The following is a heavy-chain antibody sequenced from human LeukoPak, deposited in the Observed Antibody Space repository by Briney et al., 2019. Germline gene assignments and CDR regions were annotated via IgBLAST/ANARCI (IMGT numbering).Heavy chain of an antibody. CDR3: ARAGAWQIDP. V-gene: IGHV4-59*01. CDR1: GGSIRSSY. J-gene: IGHJ5*02. CDR2: IFYTGSP. D-gene: IGHD3-10*01. Sequence: PSETLSLTCTVSGGSIRSSYWNWIRQPPGKGLEWIGYIFYTGSPNYNPSLKSRVTISLDRSKNQFSLRLTSVTAADTAVYYCARAGAWQIDPWGQGTLVTVSS.